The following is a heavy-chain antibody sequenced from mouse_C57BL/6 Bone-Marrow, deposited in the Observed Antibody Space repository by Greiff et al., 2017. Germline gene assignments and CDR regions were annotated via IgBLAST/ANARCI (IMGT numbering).Heavy chain of an antibody. CDR1: GFNIKDDY. V-gene: IGHV14-4*01. Sequence: EVHLVESGAELVRPGASVKLSCTASGFNIKDDYMHWVKQRPEQGLEWIGWIDPANGDTEYASKFQGKATITADTSSNTAYLQLSSLTSEDTAVYYCTTYGNLYYFDYWGQGTTLTVSS. D-gene: IGHD2-10*02. CDR3: TTYGNLYYFDY. CDR2: IDPANGDT. J-gene: IGHJ2*01.